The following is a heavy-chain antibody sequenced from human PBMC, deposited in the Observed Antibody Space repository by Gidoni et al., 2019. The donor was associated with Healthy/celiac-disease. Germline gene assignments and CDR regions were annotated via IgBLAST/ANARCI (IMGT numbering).Heavy chain of an antibody. Sequence: EVQLLESGGGLVQPGGSLRLSCAASGFTFSSSAMSWVRQAPGKGLEWVSAISGSGGSTYYADSVKGRFTISRDNSKNTLYLQMNSLRAEDTAVYYCAKDLEGDYDSSGYRYYFDYWGQGTLVTVSS. V-gene: IGHV3-23*01. D-gene: IGHD3-22*01. J-gene: IGHJ4*02. CDR3: AKDLEGDYDSSGYRYYFDY. CDR1: GFTFSSSA. CDR2: ISGSGGST.